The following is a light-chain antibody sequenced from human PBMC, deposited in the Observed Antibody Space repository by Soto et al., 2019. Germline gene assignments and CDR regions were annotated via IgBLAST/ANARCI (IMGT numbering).Light chain of an antibody. Sequence: SALTQPASVSGSPGQSITISCSGTSSGVGGYNYVSWYQQHPGKAPKLMIYEVNNRPSGVSNRFSGSKSGNTASLTISGLQAEDEADYYCSSYTTRSTVFGTGTKVTVL. V-gene: IGLV2-14*01. CDR2: EVN. CDR3: SSYTTRSTV. J-gene: IGLJ1*01. CDR1: SSGVGGYNY.